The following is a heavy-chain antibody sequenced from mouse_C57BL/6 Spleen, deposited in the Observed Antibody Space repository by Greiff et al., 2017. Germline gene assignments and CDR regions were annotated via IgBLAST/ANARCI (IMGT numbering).Heavy chain of an antibody. V-gene: IGHV3-6*01. Sequence: EVKLQESGPGLVKPSQSLSLTCSVTGYSITSGYYWNWIRQFPGNKLEWMGYISYDGSNNYNPSLKNRISITRDTSKNQFFLKLNSVTTEDTATYYCARRGLDSKAWFAYWGQGTLVTVSA. D-gene: IGHD2-5*01. CDR2: ISYDGSN. CDR3: ARRGLDSKAWFAY. J-gene: IGHJ3*01. CDR1: GYSITSGYY.